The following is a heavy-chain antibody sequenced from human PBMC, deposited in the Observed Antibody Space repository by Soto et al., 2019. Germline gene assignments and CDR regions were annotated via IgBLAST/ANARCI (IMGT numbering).Heavy chain of an antibody. D-gene: IGHD1-1*01. V-gene: IGHV4-4*02. CDR3: ARQLERGGLPEGFEY. Sequence: QVQLQESGPGLVEPSGTLSLTCAVSGDSISSSHWWCWVRQSPGRGLEWIGEIFHTGSIKYNPSLESRVTMSVHKSNNQLSLQLHSVTAADTAVYYCARQLERGGLPEGFEYWGQGTLATVSS. J-gene: IGHJ4*02. CDR2: IFHTGSI. CDR1: GDSISSSHW.